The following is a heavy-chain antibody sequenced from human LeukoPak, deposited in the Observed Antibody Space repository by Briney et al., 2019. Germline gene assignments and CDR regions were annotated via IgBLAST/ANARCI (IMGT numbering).Heavy chain of an antibody. V-gene: IGHV1-69*04. D-gene: IGHD5-24*01. J-gene: IGHJ3*02. CDR3: ARDLEMATMNFDDAFDI. Sequence: GASVKVSCKASGGTFSSYAISWVRQAPRQGLEWMGRIIPILGIADYAQKFQGRVTITADKSTSTAYMELSSLRSEDTAVYYCARDLEMATMNFDDAFDIWGQGTMVTVSS. CDR2: IIPILGIA. CDR1: GGTFSSYA.